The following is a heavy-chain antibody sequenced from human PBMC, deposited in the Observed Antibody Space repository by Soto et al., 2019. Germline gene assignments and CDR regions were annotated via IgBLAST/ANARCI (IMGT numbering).Heavy chain of an antibody. J-gene: IGHJ3*02. CDR3: ARERGFGI. CDR2: IWYGGSNK. Sequence: GALRLSCAASVFTCSSYGMHWVRQAPGKGLEWVAVIWYGGSNKYYADSVKGRFTISRDNSKNTLCLQMNSLRAEDTAVYYCARERGFGIWGQGTMVTVSS. V-gene: IGHV3-33*08. CDR1: VFTCSSYG.